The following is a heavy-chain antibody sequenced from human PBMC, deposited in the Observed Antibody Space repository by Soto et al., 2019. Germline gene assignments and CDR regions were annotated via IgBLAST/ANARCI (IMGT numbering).Heavy chain of an antibody. V-gene: IGHV4-59*08. CDR1: GGSISSHY. CDR3: ARVGSGSYRSYYYYYYYMDV. J-gene: IGHJ6*03. CDR2: IYYSGST. Sequence: PSETLSLTCTVSGGSISSHYWSWIRQPPGQGLEWIGYIYYSGSTNYNPSLKSRVTISVDTSKNQFSLKLSSVTAADTAVYYCARVGSGSYRSYYYYYYYMDVWGKGTTVTVSS. D-gene: IGHD3-10*01.